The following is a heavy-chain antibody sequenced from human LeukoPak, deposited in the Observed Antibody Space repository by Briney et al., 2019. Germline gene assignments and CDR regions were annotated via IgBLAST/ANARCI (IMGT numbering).Heavy chain of an antibody. CDR1: GGTFSSYA. J-gene: IGHJ5*02. V-gene: IGHV1-69*04. CDR3: ARENGFRKHRYDSREGNWFDP. Sequence: ASVKVSCKASGGTFSSYAISWVRQAPGQGLEWMGRIIPILGIANYAQKFQGRVTITADESTSTAYMELSSLRSEDTAVYYCARENGFRKHRYDSREGNWFDPWGQGTLVTVSS. D-gene: IGHD3-22*01. CDR2: IIPILGIA.